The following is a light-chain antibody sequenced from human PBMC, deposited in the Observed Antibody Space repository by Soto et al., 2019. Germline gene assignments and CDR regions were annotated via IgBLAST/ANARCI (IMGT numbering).Light chain of an antibody. Sequence: EIVLTQSPGTLSLSPGERATLSCRASQSVSNNYLAWYQQKPGQAPRLLIYGASNRATGIPDRFGGSGSGTDFTLTISRLEPEDFAMYHCQSYGSSPPTFGQGTKVDIK. J-gene: IGKJ1*01. V-gene: IGKV3-20*01. CDR1: QSVSNNY. CDR2: GAS. CDR3: QSYGSSPPT.